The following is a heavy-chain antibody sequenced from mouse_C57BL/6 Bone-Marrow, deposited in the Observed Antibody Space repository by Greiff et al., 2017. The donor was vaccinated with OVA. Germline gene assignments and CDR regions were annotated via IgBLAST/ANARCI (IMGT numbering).Heavy chain of an antibody. CDR1: GFTFSSYA. CDR3: TRLLDAMDY. D-gene: IGHD2-1*01. V-gene: IGHV5-9-1*02. Sequence: EVKLMESGEGLVKPGGSLKLSCAASGFTFSSYAMYWVRQTPEKRLEWVAYISSGGDYIYYADTVKGRFTISRDNARNTLYLQMSSLKSEDTAMYYCTRLLDAMDYWGQGTSVTVSS. J-gene: IGHJ4*01. CDR2: ISSGGDYI.